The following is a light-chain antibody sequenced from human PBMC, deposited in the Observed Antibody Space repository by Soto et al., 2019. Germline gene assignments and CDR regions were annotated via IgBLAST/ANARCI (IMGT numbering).Light chain of an antibody. CDR2: EVH. J-gene: IGLJ2*01. Sequence: QSALTQPPSVSGYPGQSVTISCIGSSSDVGTYDRVSWYQAPPGTAPKLIIYEVHYRPSGVPDRFSGSKSGNTASLTISGLQAEDEADYYCSSYAASTTLLFGGGTKVTVL. CDR3: SSYAASTTLL. CDR1: SSDVGTYDR. V-gene: IGLV2-18*02.